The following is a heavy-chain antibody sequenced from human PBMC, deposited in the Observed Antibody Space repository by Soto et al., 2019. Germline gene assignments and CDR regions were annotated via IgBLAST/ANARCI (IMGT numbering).Heavy chain of an antibody. D-gene: IGHD2-2*01. CDR2: ISSSNNYI. Sequence: GGSLRLSCAASGFTFSDYYMSWNRQAPGKGLEWVTFISSSNNYIQYADSVKGRFTVSRDNAKNSLFLQMNSLRAEDTAVYYCAREGYCSSTTCHYGMDVWGQGTTVTVSS. V-gene: IGHV3-11*06. CDR1: GFTFSDYY. J-gene: IGHJ6*02. CDR3: AREGYCSSTTCHYGMDV.